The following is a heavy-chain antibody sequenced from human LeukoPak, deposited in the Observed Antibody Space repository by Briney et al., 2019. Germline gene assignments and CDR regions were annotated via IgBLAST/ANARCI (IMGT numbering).Heavy chain of an antibody. CDR1: GGSISSGSSY. D-gene: IGHD4-17*01. V-gene: IGHV4-61*02. Sequence: SQTLSLTCTVSGGSISSGSSYWSWIRQPAGKGLEWIGRIYTSGSTNYNPALKSRVTISVDTSKNQFSLKLSSVTAADTAVYYCARITVTADYYFYYMDVWGKGTTVTISS. J-gene: IGHJ6*03. CDR2: IYTSGST. CDR3: ARITVTADYYFYYMDV.